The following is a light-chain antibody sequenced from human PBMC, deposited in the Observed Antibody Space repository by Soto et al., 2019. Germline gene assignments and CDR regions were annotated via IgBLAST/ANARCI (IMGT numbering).Light chain of an antibody. CDR3: QHHHNLPH. V-gene: IGKV1-33*01. Sequence: DIQMTQSPSSLSASVGDRVTITCQASQAINNYLHWYQQKPGKAPKLLIYDASNLEKGAPSRFSGSGSGTDFTFDISSLQPEDVATYYCQHHHNLPHFVQGPKVGIK. CDR1: QAINNY. CDR2: DAS. J-gene: IGKJ1*01.